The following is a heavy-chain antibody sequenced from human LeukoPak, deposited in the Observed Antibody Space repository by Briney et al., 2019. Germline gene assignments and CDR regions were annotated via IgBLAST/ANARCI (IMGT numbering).Heavy chain of an antibody. V-gene: IGHV1-8*03. CDR2: MNPNSGNT. D-gene: IGHD2-2*01. CDR3: ARTVPAAINYFDY. Sequence: ASVKVSCKASGYTFTSYDINWVRQAAGQGLEWMGWMNPNSGNTGYAQKFQGRVTITRNTSISTAYMELSSLRSEDTAVYYCARTVPAAINYFDYWGQGTLVTVSS. J-gene: IGHJ4*02. CDR1: GYTFTSYD.